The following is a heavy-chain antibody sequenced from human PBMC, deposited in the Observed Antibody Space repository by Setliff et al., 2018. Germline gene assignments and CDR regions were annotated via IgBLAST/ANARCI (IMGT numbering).Heavy chain of an antibody. CDR1: GYTFTSYG. CDR2: SSAYNGKT. CDR3: ATFRGYTYGYDY. V-gene: IGHV1-18*01. D-gene: IGHD5-18*01. Sequence: ASVKVSCKSSGYTFTSYGISWMRQAPGQGLEWMGWSSAYNGKTQYAQKFQGRVTMTTDTSTSTAYMELRSLGSDDTAVYYCATFRGYTYGYDYWGQGTLVTVSS. J-gene: IGHJ4*02.